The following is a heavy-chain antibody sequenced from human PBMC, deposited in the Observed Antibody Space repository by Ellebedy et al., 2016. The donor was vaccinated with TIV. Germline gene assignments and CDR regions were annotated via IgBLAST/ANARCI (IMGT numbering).Heavy chain of an antibody. CDR3: ARGAGDIVVVVALYYFDY. D-gene: IGHD2-15*01. Sequence: GESLKISXAASGFTFSSYSMNWVRQAPGKGLEWVSYISSSSSTIYYADSVKGRFTISRDNAKNSLYLQMNSLRAEDTAVYYCARGAGDIVVVVALYYFDYWGQGTLVTVSS. V-gene: IGHV3-48*01. J-gene: IGHJ4*02. CDR1: GFTFSSYS. CDR2: ISSSSSTI.